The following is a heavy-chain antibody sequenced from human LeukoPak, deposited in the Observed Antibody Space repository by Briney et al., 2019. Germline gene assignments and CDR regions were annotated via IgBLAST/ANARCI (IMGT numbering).Heavy chain of an antibody. CDR1: GGSISSYY. CDR3: ARDSEVGVVRGVIN. Sequence: SETLSLTCTVSGGSISSYYWSWIRQPPGKGLEWIGHIYYSGSTNYNPSLKSRVTISVKTSKNQFSLKLSSVTAADTAVYYCARDSEVGVVRGVINWGQGTLVTVSS. J-gene: IGHJ4*02. CDR2: IYYSGST. D-gene: IGHD3-10*01. V-gene: IGHV4-59*01.